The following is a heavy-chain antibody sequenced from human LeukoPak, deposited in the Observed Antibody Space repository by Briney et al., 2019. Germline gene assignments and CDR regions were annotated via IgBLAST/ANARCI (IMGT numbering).Heavy chain of an antibody. CDR2: MNPNSGNT. D-gene: IGHD6-19*01. CDR3: AYRVYSSGWSYFDI. V-gene: IGHV1-8*03. CDR1: GYTFTSYD. J-gene: IGHJ3*02. Sequence: ASVKVSCKASGYTFTSYDINWVRQATGQGLEWMGWMNPNSGNTGYAQKFQGRVTITRNTSISTAYMELSSLRSEDTAVYYCAYRVYSSGWSYFDIWGQGTMVTVSS.